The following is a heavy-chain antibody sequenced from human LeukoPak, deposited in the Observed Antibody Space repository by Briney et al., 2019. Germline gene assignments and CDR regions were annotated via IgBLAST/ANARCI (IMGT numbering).Heavy chain of an antibody. D-gene: IGHD3-10*01. CDR2: IRYDGSNK. Sequence: PGGSLRLSCAASGFTFSSYGMHWVRQAPGKGLEWVAFIRYDGSNKYYADSVKGRFTISRDNSKNTLYLQMNSLRAEDTAVYYCAKGLLLWFGESPYFDYWGQGTLVTVSS. CDR1: GFTFSSYG. V-gene: IGHV3-30*02. CDR3: AKGLLLWFGESPYFDY. J-gene: IGHJ4*02.